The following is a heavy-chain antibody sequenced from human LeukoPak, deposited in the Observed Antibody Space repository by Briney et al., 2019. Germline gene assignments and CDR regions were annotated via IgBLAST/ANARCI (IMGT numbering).Heavy chain of an antibody. CDR1: GFTFDDYG. J-gene: IGHJ4*02. CDR3: AKEAYSGYEKYYFDY. V-gene: IGHV3-20*04. Sequence: PGGSLRLSCAASGFTFDDYGMSWVRQAPGKGLEWVSGINWNGGSTGYADSVKGRFTISRDNSKNTLYLQMNSLRAEDTAVYYCAKEAYSGYEKYYFDYWGQGTLVTVSS. CDR2: INWNGGST. D-gene: IGHD5-12*01.